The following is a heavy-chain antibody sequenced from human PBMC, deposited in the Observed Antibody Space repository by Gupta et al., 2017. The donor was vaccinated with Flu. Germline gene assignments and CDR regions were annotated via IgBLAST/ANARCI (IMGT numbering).Heavy chain of an antibody. V-gene: IGHV5-51*03. J-gene: IGHJ4*02. Sequence: EVQLAQSGAEVKKPGKSLRISCEASGYNFTSYWIAWVRQMTGTGLEWMGIIFPSDHDTRYSPSFHGQVTISADKSITTAYLQWNSLKPSDTSIYYCALRLVDFWSCPYLDYLDYWGQGTLFSVS. CDR2: IFPSDHDT. CDR1: GYNFTSYW. CDR3: ALRLVDFWSCPYLDYLDY. D-gene: IGHD3-3*01.